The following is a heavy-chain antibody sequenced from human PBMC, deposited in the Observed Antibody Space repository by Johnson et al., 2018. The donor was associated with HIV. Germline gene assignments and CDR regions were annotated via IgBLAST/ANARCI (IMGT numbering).Heavy chain of an antibody. CDR2: IYSGGRT. CDR3: ATFGYTSGWIVTDDAFDV. Sequence: QVQLVESGGGVVQPGGSLRLSCAASGFTFSSYGMHWVRQAPGKGLECVSGIYSGGRTYYADSVKGRFTISRDNSMNTLYLQMNSLRAEDTAVYYCATFGYTSGWIVTDDAFDVWGHGTLVTVSS. CDR1: GFTFSSYG. D-gene: IGHD6-19*01. V-gene: IGHV3-NL1*01. J-gene: IGHJ3*01.